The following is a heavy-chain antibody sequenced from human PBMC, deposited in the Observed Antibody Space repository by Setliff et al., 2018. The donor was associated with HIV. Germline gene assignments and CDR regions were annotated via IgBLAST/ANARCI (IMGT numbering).Heavy chain of an antibody. V-gene: IGHV4-30-4*08. D-gene: IGHD3-22*01. CDR2: ISSSGGT. CDR1: GGSISSGEYY. CDR3: ARVLPYDSTGFLLYYFDN. Sequence: PSETLSLTCTVSGGSISSGEYYWSWIRQPPGKGLEWLGYISSSGGTDYNPSLNSRIIISIDTSKNQFSLRLSSVTAADTAVYFCARVLPYDSTGFLLYYFDNWGQGTLGTVS. J-gene: IGHJ4*02.